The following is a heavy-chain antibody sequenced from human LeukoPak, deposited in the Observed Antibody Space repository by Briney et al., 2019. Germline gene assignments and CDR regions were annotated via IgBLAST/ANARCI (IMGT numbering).Heavy chain of an antibody. CDR1: GYTFTSHF. J-gene: IGHJ6*03. CDR2: INPIDGGT. D-gene: IGHD4-17*01. V-gene: IGHV1-46*04. Sequence: ASVKVSCKASGYTFTSHFMHWVRQAPGQGLEWMGIINPIDGGTAYAQRLQGRVTMTRDLSTSTVYMEVSSLRSEDTAVYYCARKSTGYYYYMDVWGTGTTVTVSS. CDR3: ARKSTGYYYYMDV.